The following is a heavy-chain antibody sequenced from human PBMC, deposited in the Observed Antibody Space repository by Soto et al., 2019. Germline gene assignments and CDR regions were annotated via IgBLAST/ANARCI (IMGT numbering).Heavy chain of an antibody. Sequence: ASVNVSCKASGYTFTGYYMHWVRQAPGQGLEWMGWINPNSGGTNYAQKFQGRVTMTRDTSISTAYMELSRLRSDDTAVYYCARPYYDSSGDAFDIWGQGTMVTVSS. CDR1: GYTFTGYY. J-gene: IGHJ3*02. CDR3: ARPYYDSSGDAFDI. D-gene: IGHD3-22*01. CDR2: INPNSGGT. V-gene: IGHV1-2*02.